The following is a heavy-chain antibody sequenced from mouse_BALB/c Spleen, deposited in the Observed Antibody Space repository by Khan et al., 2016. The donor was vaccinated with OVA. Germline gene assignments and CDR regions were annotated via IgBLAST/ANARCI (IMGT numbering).Heavy chain of an antibody. CDR2: MWGDGNT. J-gene: IGHJ4*01. CDR1: GFSLTSYG. Sequence: VQLQESGPGLVAPSQSLYITCTVSGFSLTSYGVSWVRQPPGKGLEWLGVMWGDGNTNYHSALRSRLSISKDNSKSQVFLKLNSLQTDDTATYYCAKQNHGTLYAVDYWGQGTSVTVSS. V-gene: IGHV2-3*01. D-gene: IGHD2-1*01. CDR3: AKQNHGTLYAVDY.